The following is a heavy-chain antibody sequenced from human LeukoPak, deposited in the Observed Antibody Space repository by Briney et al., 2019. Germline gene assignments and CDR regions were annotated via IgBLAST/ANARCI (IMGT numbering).Heavy chain of an antibody. V-gene: IGHV3-21*01. CDR2: ISSSSSYI. D-gene: IGHD1-26*01. CDR3: ARDEWGDAFDI. Sequence: KPGGSLRLSSAASGFTFSNYSMNWVRQAPGKGLEWVSSISSSSSYIHSADSVRGRFTISRDNAKNSLFLQMNSLRAEDTAVYYCARDEWGDAFDIWGQGTMVTVFS. J-gene: IGHJ3*02. CDR1: GFTFSNYS.